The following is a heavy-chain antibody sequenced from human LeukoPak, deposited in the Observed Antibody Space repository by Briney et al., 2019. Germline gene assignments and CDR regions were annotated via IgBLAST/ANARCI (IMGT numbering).Heavy chain of an antibody. CDR3: ARGAKGYWYVDL. J-gene: IGHJ2*01. CDR2: ISLDGGTN. CDR1: GFTFNIYG. Sequence: GGSLRLSCAASGFTFNIYGMHWVRQAPGKGLEWVAFISLDGGTNYYADSVKGRFTISRDNAENTVYLQLNSLGAEDTAVYYCARGAKGYWYVDLWGRGTLVTVSS. V-gene: IGHV3-30*12.